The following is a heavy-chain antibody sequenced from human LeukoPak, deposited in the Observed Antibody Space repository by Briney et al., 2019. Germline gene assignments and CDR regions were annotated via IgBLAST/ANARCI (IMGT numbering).Heavy chain of an antibody. J-gene: IGHJ4*02. CDR3: ARGERWLQLPIYY. V-gene: IGHV4-59*08. D-gene: IGHD5-24*01. Sequence: PSETLSLTCTVSGGSISSYYWSWIRQPPGKGLEWIGYIYYSGSTNYNPSLKSRVTISVDTSKNQFSLKLSSVTAADTAVYYCARGERWLQLPIYYWGQGTLVTVSS. CDR2: IYYSGST. CDR1: GGSISSYY.